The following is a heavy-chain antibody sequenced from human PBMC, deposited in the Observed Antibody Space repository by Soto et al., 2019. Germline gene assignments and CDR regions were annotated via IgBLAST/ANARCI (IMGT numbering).Heavy chain of an antibody. CDR3: ARGAYDFWSGYSTRGLDY. D-gene: IGHD3-3*01. Sequence: QVQLVQSGAEVKKPGASVKVSCKASGYTFTSYGISWVRQAPGQGLEWMGWISAYNGNTNYAQKLQGRGTMTTDTATSTAYMELRSLRSDDTAVYYCARGAYDFWSGYSTRGLDYWGQGTLVTVSS. J-gene: IGHJ4*02. V-gene: IGHV1-18*01. CDR2: ISAYNGNT. CDR1: GYTFTSYG.